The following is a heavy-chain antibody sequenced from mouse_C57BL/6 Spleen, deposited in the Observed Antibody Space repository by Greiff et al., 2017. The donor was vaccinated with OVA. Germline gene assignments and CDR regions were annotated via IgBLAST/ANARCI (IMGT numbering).Heavy chain of an antibody. J-gene: IGHJ4*01. CDR2: IWSGGST. CDR3: AKEGTAQATDAMDY. D-gene: IGHD3-2*02. V-gene: IGHV2-4*01. CDR1: GFSLTSYG. Sequence: VQLVESGPGLVQPSQSLSITCTVSGFSLTSYGVHWVRQPPGKGLEWLGVIWSGGSTDYNAAFISRLSISKDNSKSQVFFKMNSLQADDTAIYYCAKEGTAQATDAMDYWGQGTSVTVSS.